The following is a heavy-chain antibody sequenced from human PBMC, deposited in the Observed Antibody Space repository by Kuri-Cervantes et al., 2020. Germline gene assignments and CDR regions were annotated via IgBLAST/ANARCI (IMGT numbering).Heavy chain of an antibody. D-gene: IGHD6-13*01. J-gene: IGHJ6*02. CDR1: GFTFSSYA. CDR3: ARDAGEYSNSWSNYYYYYYGMDV. CDR2: ISYDGSNK. V-gene: IGHV3-30-3*01. Sequence: GESLKISCAASGFTFSSYAMHWVRQAPGKGLEWVAVISYDGSNKYYADSVKGRFTISRDNSKNTLYLQMNSLRAEDTAVYYCARDAGEYSNSWSNYYYYYYGMDVWGQGTTVTVSS.